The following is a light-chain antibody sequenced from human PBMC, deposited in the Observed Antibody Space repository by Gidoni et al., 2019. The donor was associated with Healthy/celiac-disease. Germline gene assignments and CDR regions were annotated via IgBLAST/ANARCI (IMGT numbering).Light chain of an antibody. CDR2: AAS. Sequence: DIQMTQSPSSLSAPVGDRVTITCRASQSISSYLNWYQQKPGKAPKLLIYAASSLQSGVPSRFSGSGSGTDFTLTISSLQPEDVATYYCQQSYSTPPVTFGGXTKVEIK. CDR3: QQSYSTPPVT. CDR1: QSISSY. V-gene: IGKV1-39*01. J-gene: IGKJ4*02.